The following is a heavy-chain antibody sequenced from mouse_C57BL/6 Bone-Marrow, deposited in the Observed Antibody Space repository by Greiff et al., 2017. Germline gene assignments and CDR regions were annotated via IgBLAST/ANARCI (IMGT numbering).Heavy chain of an antibody. CDR2: IYPRSGST. J-gene: IGHJ3*01. Sequence: QVQLQQSGAELARPGASVKLSCKASGYTFTSYGISWVKQRTGQGLEWIGEIYPRSGSTNYNEKFKGKATFTADTSSNTAYMQLSSLTTEDSAIYYCARWGGGTWFAYWGQGTLVTVSA. CDR1: GYTFTSYG. CDR3: ARWGGGTWFAY. V-gene: IGHV1-81*01.